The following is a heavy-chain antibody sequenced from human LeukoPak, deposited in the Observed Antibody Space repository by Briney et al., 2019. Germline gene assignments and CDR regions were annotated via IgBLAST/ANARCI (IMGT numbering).Heavy chain of an antibody. V-gene: IGHV4-38-2*02. Sequence: SETLSLTCTVSGYSISSGYYWGWIRQPPGKGLEWIGSIYYSGSTYYNPSLKSRVTISVDTSKNQFSLRLTSVTASDTAVYYCARSVDGSTWYDPWGFDSWGQGTLVTVSS. J-gene: IGHJ4*02. CDR1: GYSISSGYY. CDR2: IYYSGST. D-gene: IGHD6-13*01. CDR3: ARSVDGSTWYDPWGFDS.